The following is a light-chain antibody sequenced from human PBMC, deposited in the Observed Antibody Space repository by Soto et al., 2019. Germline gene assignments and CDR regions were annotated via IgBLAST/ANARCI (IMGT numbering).Light chain of an antibody. J-gene: IGKJ1*01. CDR3: QQYGGSPRT. V-gene: IGKV3-20*01. Sequence: EIVLTQSPGTLSLSPGEGATLSCRASQSISSNFLAWYQQKRGQAPRLLIHGASNRATGIPARFSGSGSGTDLTLTITRLEPEDVAVYYCQQYGGSPRTFGQGTKVEGK. CDR2: GAS. CDR1: QSISSNF.